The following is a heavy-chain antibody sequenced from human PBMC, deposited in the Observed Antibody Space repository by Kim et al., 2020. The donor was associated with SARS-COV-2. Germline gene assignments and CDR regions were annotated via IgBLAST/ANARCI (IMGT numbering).Heavy chain of an antibody. Sequence: GGSLRLSCAASGFTFSDYSMNWVRQAPGKGLEWVSSISSTSSHIYNADSVRGRFTISRDNARNSLYLQMNSLRAEDTAVYYCASGGLIYYYYAMYVRGQG. CDR3: ASGGLIYYYYAMYV. CDR1: GFTFSDYS. J-gene: IGHJ6*02. D-gene: IGHD3-10*01. CDR2: ISSTSSHI. V-gene: IGHV3-21*01.